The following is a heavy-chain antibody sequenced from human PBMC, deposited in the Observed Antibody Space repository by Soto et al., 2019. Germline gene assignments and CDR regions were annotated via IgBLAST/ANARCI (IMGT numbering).Heavy chain of an antibody. CDR3: ARAYGDYVPFDH. J-gene: IGHJ4*02. D-gene: IGHD4-17*01. V-gene: IGHV3-48*03. CDR2: ISSSDSTI. Sequence: PGGSLRLSCTASGFTFSSYEMNWARQAPGKGLEWVSYISSSDSTIYYADSVKGRFTISRDNAKNSLFLQMNSLRAEDTAVYYCARAYGDYVPFDHWGQGTLVTVSS. CDR1: GFTFSSYE.